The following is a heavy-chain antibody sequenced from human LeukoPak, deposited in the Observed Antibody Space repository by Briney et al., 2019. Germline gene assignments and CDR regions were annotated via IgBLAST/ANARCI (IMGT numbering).Heavy chain of an antibody. Sequence: SQTLSLTCAISGDSVSSNSAAWNWIRQSPSRGLEWLGRTYYRSKWYNDYAVSVKSRITINPDTSKNQFSLQLNSVTPEDTAVYYCARAGQWLRLVWFDPWGQGPLVTVSS. V-gene: IGHV6-1*01. CDR1: GDSVSSNSAA. CDR3: ARAGQWLRLVWFDP. J-gene: IGHJ5*02. CDR2: TYYRSKWYN. D-gene: IGHD6-19*01.